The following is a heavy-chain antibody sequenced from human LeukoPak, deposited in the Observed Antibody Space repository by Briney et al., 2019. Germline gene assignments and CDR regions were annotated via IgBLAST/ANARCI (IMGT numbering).Heavy chain of an antibody. D-gene: IGHD3-3*01. CDR1: GYTFTGYY. CDR3: ARDAGDYDFWSGYFGNNWFDP. Sequence: ASVKVSCKTSGYTFTGYYMHWVRQAPGQGLEWMGWINPNSGGTNYAQKFQGRVTMTRDTSISIVYMELSRLRSDDTAVYYCARDAGDYDFWSGYFGNNWFDPWGQGTLVTVSS. J-gene: IGHJ5*02. V-gene: IGHV1-2*02. CDR2: INPNSGGT.